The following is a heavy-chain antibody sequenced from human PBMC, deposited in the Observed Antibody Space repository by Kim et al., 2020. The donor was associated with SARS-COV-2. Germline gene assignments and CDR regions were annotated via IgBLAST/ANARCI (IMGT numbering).Heavy chain of an antibody. V-gene: IGHV4-34*01. D-gene: IGHD3-3*01. CDR3: ARGYYDFWSGYWGEGYYYGMDV. J-gene: IGHJ6*02. Sequence: SETLSLTCAVYGGSFSGYYWSWIRQPPGKGLEWIGEINHSGSTNYNPSLKSRVTISVDTSKNQFSLKLSSVTAADTAVFYCARGYYDFWSGYWGEGYYYGMDVWGQGTTVTVSS. CDR2: INHSGST. CDR1: GGSFSGYY.